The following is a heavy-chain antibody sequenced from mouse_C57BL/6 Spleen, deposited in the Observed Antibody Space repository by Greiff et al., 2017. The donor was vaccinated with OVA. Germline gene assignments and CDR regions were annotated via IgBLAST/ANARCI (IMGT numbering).Heavy chain of an antibody. CDR1: GYAFSRSW. CDR2: IYPGDGDT. J-gene: IGHJ2*01. V-gene: IGHV1-82*01. CDR3: ARNGYYV. D-gene: IGHD2-3*01. Sequence: QVQLQQPGAELVKPGASVKMSCKASGYAFSRSWMNWVKQRPGKGLEWIGRIYPGDGDTNYNGKVKGKATLTADKSSSTAYMQLSSLTSEDAAVYFCARNGYYVWGQGTTLSVSS.